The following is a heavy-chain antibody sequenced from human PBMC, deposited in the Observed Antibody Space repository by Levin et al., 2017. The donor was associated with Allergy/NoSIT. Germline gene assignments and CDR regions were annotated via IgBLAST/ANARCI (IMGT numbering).Heavy chain of an antibody. V-gene: IGHV5-51*01. J-gene: IGHJ6*03. CDR2: IYLIDSDT. CDR1: GYSFTNYW. Sequence: GESLKISCQSSGYSFTNYWVGWVRQMPGKGLEWMGIIYLIDSDTRYSPSFQGQVTISADSSIHTAYLQWSSLKASDTAIYFCASGSLPYFYYYMDIWGKGTTVTVSS. CDR3: ASGSLPYFYYYMDI.